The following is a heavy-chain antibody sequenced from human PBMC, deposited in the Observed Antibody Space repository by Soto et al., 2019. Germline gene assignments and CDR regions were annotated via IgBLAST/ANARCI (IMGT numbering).Heavy chain of an antibody. V-gene: IGHV3-30-3*01. CDR1: GFTFSSYA. D-gene: IGHD3-9*01. CDR3: ARDFVTGYTYYYYGMDV. J-gene: IGHJ6*02. Sequence: QVQLVESGGGVVQPGRSLRLSCAASGFTFSSYAMHWVRQAPGKGLEWVAVISYDGSNKYYADSVKGRFTISRDNSKNTLYLQKNSLRAEDTAVYYCARDFVTGYTYYYYGMDVWGQGTTVTVSS. CDR2: ISYDGSNK.